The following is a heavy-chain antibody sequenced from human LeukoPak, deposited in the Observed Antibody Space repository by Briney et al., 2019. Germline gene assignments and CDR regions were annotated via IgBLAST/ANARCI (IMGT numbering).Heavy chain of an antibody. J-gene: IGHJ6*03. CDR3: ARVMMGATVTTFHYYCMDV. CDR1: GFTFSHYS. D-gene: IGHD4-11*01. V-gene: IGHV3-21*01. CDR2: ITSSSSHI. Sequence: GGSLRLSCAACGFTFSHYSIDWVRQAPGKGLERVASITSSSSHIYYADSAKGRFTISRGNAKNELYLQMNSLRAEDTAIYYCARVMMGATVTTFHYYCMDVWGVGTTVTVSS.